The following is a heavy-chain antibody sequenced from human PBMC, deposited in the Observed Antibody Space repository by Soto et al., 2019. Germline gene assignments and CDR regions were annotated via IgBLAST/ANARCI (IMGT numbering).Heavy chain of an antibody. CDR2: INWNGGST. J-gene: IGHJ5*02. Sequence: GGSLRLSCAASGFTFDDYGMSWVRQAPGKGLEWVSGINWNGGSTGYAESGKGRFTISRDNAKNSLYLQMNSLGAEDTALYHCAVIFHFGSRYSGSPPWGQGPLVTVSS. D-gene: IGHD1-26*01. CDR3: AVIFHFGSRYSGSPP. CDR1: GFTFDDYG. V-gene: IGHV3-20*01.